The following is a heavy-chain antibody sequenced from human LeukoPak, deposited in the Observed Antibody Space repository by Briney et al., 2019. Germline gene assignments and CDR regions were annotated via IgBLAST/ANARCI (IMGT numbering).Heavy chain of an antibody. V-gene: IGHV4-34*01. Sequence: SETLSLTCAVYGGSFSGYYWSWIRQPPGKGLEWIGEINHSGSTNYNPSLKSRVTISVDKSKNQFSLKLSSVTAADTAAYYCARIRGFGADYYYYYMDVWGKGTTVTVFS. D-gene: IGHD3-10*01. CDR3: ARIRGFGADYYYYYMDV. CDR1: GGSFSGYY. CDR2: INHSGST. J-gene: IGHJ6*03.